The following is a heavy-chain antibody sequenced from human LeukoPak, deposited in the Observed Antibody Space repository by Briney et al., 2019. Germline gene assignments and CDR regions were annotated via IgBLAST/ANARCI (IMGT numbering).Heavy chain of an antibody. Sequence: PGGSLRLSCAASGFTVNTNYMSWVRQAPGKGLEWVSVIFRDDTTYYADSVKGRFTISRDNSKNTLYLQMNNLRAEDTAVYYCARAAYDIDSYIVNRGYWGQGTLVTVSS. D-gene: IGHD3-16*02. V-gene: IGHV3-53*01. CDR3: ARAAYDIDSYIVNRGY. CDR2: IFRDDTT. J-gene: IGHJ4*02. CDR1: GFTVNTNY.